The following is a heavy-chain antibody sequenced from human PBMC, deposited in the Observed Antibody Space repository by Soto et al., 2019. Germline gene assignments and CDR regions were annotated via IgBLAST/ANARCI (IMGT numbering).Heavy chain of an antibody. V-gene: IGHV3-7*01. Sequence: GGALTLSCAASGFTFSSYWMNWVRQAPGKGLEWVANIKQDGSEQYYVDSVKGRFTISRDNAKNSLYLQMTSLRAEDTAVYYCARDRGNSLYYYGMDVWGQGT. J-gene: IGHJ6*02. CDR1: GFTFSSYW. CDR2: IKQDGSEQ. D-gene: IGHD6-6*01. CDR3: ARDRGNSLYYYGMDV.